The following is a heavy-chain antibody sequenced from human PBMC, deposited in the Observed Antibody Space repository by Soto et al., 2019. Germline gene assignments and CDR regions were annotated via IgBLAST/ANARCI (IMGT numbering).Heavy chain of an antibody. V-gene: IGHV3-23*01. CDR2: ISGSGDTT. J-gene: IGHJ5*02. Sequence: EVQLLESGGGLVQPGGSLRLSCAASGFTFSTHALSWVRQPPGKVLEWVSPISGSGDTTYYADCVKGRFTIYRDNPKNTLSLQMNSLRADDTAVYYCASGMTTVTPAWFDPCCQGTLVTVSS. CDR1: GFTFSTHA. CDR3: ASGMTTVTPAWFDP. D-gene: IGHD4-4*01.